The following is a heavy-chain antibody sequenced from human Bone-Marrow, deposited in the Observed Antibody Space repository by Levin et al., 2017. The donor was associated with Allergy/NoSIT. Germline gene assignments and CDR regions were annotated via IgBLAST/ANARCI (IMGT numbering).Heavy chain of an antibody. Sequence: GGSLRLSCIASGLTFNTYGMSWVRQAPGKGLEWVSAISESGDRTYFADSVRGRFAISRDNSRNTVSLQMNSLRADDTAIYYCSAAVIHWGQGTLVIVSS. D-gene: IGHD6-19*01. J-gene: IGHJ4*02. CDR1: GLTFNTYG. CDR2: ISESGDRT. V-gene: IGHV3-23*01. CDR3: SAAVIH.